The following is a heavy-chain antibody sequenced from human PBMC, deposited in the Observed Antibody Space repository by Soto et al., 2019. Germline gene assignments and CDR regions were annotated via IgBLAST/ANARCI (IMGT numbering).Heavy chain of an antibody. D-gene: IGHD3-16*01. V-gene: IGHV3-74*01. J-gene: IGHJ4*01. CDR3: VRDDFGPGIDY. CDR2: INNDGSST. Sequence: EVQLVESGGGLVQPGGSLRLSCAASGFTFSTYWMHWVRQAPGKGLVWVSHINNDGSSTTYADSVKGRFTISRDNAKNTLYLQMDSLRAEDTAVYYCVRDDFGPGIDYWGLGTLVTVSS. CDR1: GFTFSTYW.